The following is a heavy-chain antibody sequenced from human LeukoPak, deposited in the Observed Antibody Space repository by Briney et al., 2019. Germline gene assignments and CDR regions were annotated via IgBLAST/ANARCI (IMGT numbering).Heavy chain of an antibody. CDR2: INSCESST. CDR3: ARAALYDVWSGNYYYMDV. Sequence: GGSVRLFCAASGFPFSSYWMHWVRQARGKGVVWVSRINSCESSTRYAVSVKGLLTIPRDHAKNTLYLQMNSLRAEDTAVYYCARAALYDVWSGNYYYMDVWGKGTTVTVSS. CDR1: GFPFSSYW. D-gene: IGHD3-3*01. J-gene: IGHJ6*03. V-gene: IGHV3-74*01.